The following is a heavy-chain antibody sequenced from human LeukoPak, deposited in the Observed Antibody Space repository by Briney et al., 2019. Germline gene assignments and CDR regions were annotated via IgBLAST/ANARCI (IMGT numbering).Heavy chain of an antibody. CDR1: TDSFGSHY. D-gene: IGHD6-13*01. CDR2: IYSTGST. J-gene: IGHJ4*02. Sequence: PLETLSLTCAVSTDSFGSHYWSWIRQPAGKGLEWIGRIYSTGSTNYNPSLKSRVTMSVDTSKNQFSLRLRSVTAADTAVYYCARQIASAGTAGFDFWGQGALVTVSS. CDR3: ARQIASAGTAGFDF. V-gene: IGHV4-4*07.